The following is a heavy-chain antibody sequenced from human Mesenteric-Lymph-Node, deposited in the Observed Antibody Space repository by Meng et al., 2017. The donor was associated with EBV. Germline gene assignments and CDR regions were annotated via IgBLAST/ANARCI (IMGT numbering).Heavy chain of an antibody. J-gene: IGHJ4*02. D-gene: IGHD6-19*01. V-gene: IGHV4-34*01. Sequence: QVQLQQWGEVLLKPSETLSLTCGVYGESFGGYYWNWIRQPPGKGLEWIGEINHSGSTNYNPSLKSRVTISIDTSKNQFSVKLTSVTAADTAVYYCARAGSSGWSDLDYWGQGTLVTVSS. CDR2: INHSGST. CDR3: ARAGSSGWSDLDY. CDR1: GESFGGYY.